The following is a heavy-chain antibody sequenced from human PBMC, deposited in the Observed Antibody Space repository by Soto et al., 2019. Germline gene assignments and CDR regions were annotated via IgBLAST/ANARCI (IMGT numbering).Heavy chain of an antibody. D-gene: IGHD3-10*02. Sequence: GGSLRLSCAASGFTFSSYNMNWVRQAPGKGLEWVSAISGSGGSTYYADSVKGRFTISRDNSKNTLYLQMSSLRAEDTAVYYCAKDNDRGVINYFDYWGQGTLVTVSS. CDR1: GFTFSSYN. J-gene: IGHJ4*02. CDR2: ISGSGGST. CDR3: AKDNDRGVINYFDY. V-gene: IGHV3-23*01.